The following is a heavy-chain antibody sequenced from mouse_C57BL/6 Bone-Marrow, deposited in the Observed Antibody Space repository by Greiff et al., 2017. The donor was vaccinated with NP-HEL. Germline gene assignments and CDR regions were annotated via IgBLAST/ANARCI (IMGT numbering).Heavy chain of an antibody. CDR2: INPYNGGT. D-gene: IGHD2-2*01. CDR1: GYTFTDYY. CDR3: ARLGDGYASWFAY. J-gene: IGHJ3*01. Sequence: DVHLVESGPVLVKPGASVKMSCKASGYTFTDYYMNWVKQSHGKSLEWIGVINPYNGGTSYNQKFKGKATLTVDKSSSTAYMELNSLTSEDSAVYYCARLGDGYASWFAYWGQGTLVTVSA. V-gene: IGHV1-19*01.